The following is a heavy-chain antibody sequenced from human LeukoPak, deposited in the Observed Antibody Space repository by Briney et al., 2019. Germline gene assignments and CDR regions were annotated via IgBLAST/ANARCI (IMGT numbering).Heavy chain of an antibody. CDR3: AALWDTRGGYFDY. V-gene: IGHV1-58*02. J-gene: IGHJ4*02. CDR2: IVVGSGNT. CDR1: GFTFTSSA. Sequence: ASVKVSCKASGFTFTSSAMQWERQARGQRLEWIGWIVVGSGNTNYAQKFQERVTITRDMSTSTAYMELSSLRSEDTAVYYCAALWDTRGGYFDYWGQGTLVTVSS. D-gene: IGHD3-10*01.